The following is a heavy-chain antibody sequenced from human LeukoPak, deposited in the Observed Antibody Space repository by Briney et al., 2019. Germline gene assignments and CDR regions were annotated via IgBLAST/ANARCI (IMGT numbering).Heavy chain of an antibody. J-gene: IGHJ5*02. CDR2: INPNSGGT. V-gene: IGHV1-2*02. Sequence: GASVNVSCKASGYTFTGYYMHWVRQAPGQGLEWMGWINPNSGGTNYAQKFQGRVTMTRDTSISTAYMELSRLRSDDTAVYYCARERYSSSLNWFDPWGQGTLVTVSS. D-gene: IGHD6-13*01. CDR1: GYTFTGYY. CDR3: ARERYSSSLNWFDP.